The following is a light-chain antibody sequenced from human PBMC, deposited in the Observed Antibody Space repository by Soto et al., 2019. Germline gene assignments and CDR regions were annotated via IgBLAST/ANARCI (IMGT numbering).Light chain of an antibody. J-gene: IGLJ2*01. CDR3: PTWGTGILV. V-gene: IGLV4-69*01. CDR1: SGHSSYA. CDR2: LNSDGSH. Sequence: QPVLTQAPSASASLGASVKLTCTLSSGHSSYAIAWHQQQPERGPRYLMKLNSDGSHNKGGGIPDRFSGSSSGAERYLTISSLQSEDEADYYCPTWGTGILVFGGGTKVTVL.